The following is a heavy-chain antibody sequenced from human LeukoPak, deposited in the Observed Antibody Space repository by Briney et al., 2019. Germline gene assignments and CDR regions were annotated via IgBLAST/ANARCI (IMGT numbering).Heavy chain of an antibody. Sequence: KPGGSLRLSCAASGFTFSSYSMTWVRQAPGKGLEWVSSITGSSTYIDYADSVKGRFTISRDNAKNSLYLQMNSPRAEDTAVYYCARDLNFWSSYSTRGFDYWGQGTLVTVSS. V-gene: IGHV3-21*01. CDR1: GFTFSSYS. J-gene: IGHJ4*02. CDR3: ARDLNFWSSYSTRGFDY. CDR2: ITGSSTYI. D-gene: IGHD3-3*01.